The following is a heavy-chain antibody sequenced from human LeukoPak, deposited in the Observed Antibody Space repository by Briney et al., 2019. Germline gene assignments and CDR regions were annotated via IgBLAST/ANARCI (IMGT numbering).Heavy chain of an antibody. V-gene: IGHV3-30-3*01. D-gene: IGHD7-27*01. J-gene: IGHJ4*02. CDR2: ISYDGSNK. Sequence: GRSLRLSCAASGFTFSSYAMLWVRQAPGKGLEWVAVISYDGSNKYYADSVKGRFTISRDNSKNTLYLQMNSLRAEDTAVYYCARRPNWGPFDYWGQGTLVTVSS. CDR3: ARRPNWGPFDY. CDR1: GFTFSSYA.